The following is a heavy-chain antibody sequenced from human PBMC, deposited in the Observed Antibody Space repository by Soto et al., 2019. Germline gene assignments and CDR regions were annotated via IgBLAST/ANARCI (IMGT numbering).Heavy chain of an antibody. CDR3: ARDPPHYCSSTSCKTDDAFDI. CDR2: ISSSSSTI. D-gene: IGHD2-2*01. J-gene: IGHJ3*02. Sequence: EVQLVESGGGLVQPGGSLRLSCAASGFTFSSYSMNWVPQAPGKGLEWVSYISSSSSTIYYADSVKGRFTISRDNAKNSLYLQMNSLRAEDTAVYYCARDPPHYCSSTSCKTDDAFDIWGQGTMVTVSS. CDR1: GFTFSSYS. V-gene: IGHV3-48*01.